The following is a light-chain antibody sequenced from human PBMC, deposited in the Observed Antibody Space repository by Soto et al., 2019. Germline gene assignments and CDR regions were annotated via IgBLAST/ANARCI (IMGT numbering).Light chain of an antibody. V-gene: IGKV3-20*01. J-gene: IGKJ3*01. CDR2: AS. CDR3: QHYGTSAL. CDR1: QSVSDSY. Sequence: EIVLTQSPGTLTLSPGERATLSCRASQSVSDSYLAWYQQKPGQAPRLLIYASSRATGIPDRFSGSGSGTAFNLSISRLEPEDFAVYYCQHYGTSALFGPGTRVDIK.